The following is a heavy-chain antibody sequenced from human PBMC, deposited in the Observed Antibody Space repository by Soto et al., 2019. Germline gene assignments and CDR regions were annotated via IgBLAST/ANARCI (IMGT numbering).Heavy chain of an antibody. CDR2: ISAYNGNT. CDR3: AGEGGLGGGPLRYMDV. V-gene: IGHV1-18*01. CDR1: GYTFTSYG. D-gene: IGHD3-16*01. Sequence: QVQLVQSGAEVKKPGASVKVSCKASGYTFTSYGISWVRQAPGQGLEWMGWISAYNGNTNYAQKLQGRVTMTTDTATSTADRELRSLRSDDTAVYYWAGEGGLGGGPLRYMDVWGQGTTVTVSS. J-gene: IGHJ6*02.